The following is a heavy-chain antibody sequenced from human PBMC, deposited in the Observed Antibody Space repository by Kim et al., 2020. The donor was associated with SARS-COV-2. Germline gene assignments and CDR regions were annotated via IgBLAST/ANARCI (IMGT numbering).Heavy chain of an antibody. V-gene: IGHV1-69*06. Sequence: SVKVSCKASGGTLSSYGISWVRQAPGQGLEWMGGIIPIFGTVNYAQNFQGRVTITADKSTSTAYMELSSLTSEDTAVYYCARERSTSSGHYYYYGLVVWGQGTTLTVSS. J-gene: IGHJ6*02. CDR3: ARERSTSSGHYYYYGLVV. CDR1: GGTLSSYG. CDR2: IIPIFGTV. D-gene: IGHD2-2*01.